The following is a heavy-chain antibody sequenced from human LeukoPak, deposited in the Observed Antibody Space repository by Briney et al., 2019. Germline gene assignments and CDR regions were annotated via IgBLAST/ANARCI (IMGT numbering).Heavy chain of an antibody. CDR3: ASSRFGELHY. J-gene: IGHJ4*02. CDR1: GGSISSDNYS. Sequence: SQTLSLTCTVSGGSISSDNYSWSWIRQPAGKGLEWIGRVYTSGSTNYNPSLKSRVTISVDTSKNQFSLKLSSVTAADTAVYYCASSRFGELHYWGQGTLVTVSS. D-gene: IGHD3-10*01. V-gene: IGHV4-61*02. CDR2: VYTSGST.